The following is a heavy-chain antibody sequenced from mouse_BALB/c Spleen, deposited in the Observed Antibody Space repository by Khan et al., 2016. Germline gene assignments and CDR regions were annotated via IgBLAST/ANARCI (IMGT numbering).Heavy chain of an antibody. J-gene: IGHJ2*01. CDR3: ARGYYGYDYFDY. CDR1: GFDFSRYW. Sequence: EVKLLESGGGLVQPGGSLKLSRAASGFDFSRYWMSWVRQAPGKGLEWIGEINPDSSTINYTPSLKDKFIISRDNAKNTLYLQMSKVRSEDTALYYCARGYYGYDYFDYWGQGTTLTVSS. V-gene: IGHV4-1*02. CDR2: INPDSSTI. D-gene: IGHD2-2*01.